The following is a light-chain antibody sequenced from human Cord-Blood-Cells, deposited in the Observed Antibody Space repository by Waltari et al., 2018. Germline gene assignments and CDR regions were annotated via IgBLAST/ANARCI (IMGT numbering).Light chain of an antibody. CDR2: GAS. V-gene: IGKV3-20*01. CDR1: QSVSSSY. CDR3: QQYGSSPLT. J-gene: IGKJ2*01. Sequence: EIVLTQSPGTLSLSPADRPTLSCRASQSVSSSYLAWYQQKPGQAPRLLIYGASSRATGIPDRFSGSGAGTDFTLTISRLAPEDVAVYYCQQYGSSPLTFGQGTKLEIK.